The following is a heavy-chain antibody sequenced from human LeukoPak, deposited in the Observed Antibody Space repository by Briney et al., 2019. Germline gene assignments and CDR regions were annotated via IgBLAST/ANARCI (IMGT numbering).Heavy chain of an antibody. V-gene: IGHV3-23*01. Sequence: GGSLRLSCAASGFTFNIYTMSWVRQAPGKGLEWVSVISENGGSTYYADSVKGRFTISRDNSKNTLYLQMNSLRAEDTAVYYCAKDERNWNYNLASQTYDWGQGTLVTVSS. CDR3: AKDERNWNYNLASQTYD. D-gene: IGHD1-7*01. J-gene: IGHJ4*02. CDR1: GFTFNIYT. CDR2: ISENGGST.